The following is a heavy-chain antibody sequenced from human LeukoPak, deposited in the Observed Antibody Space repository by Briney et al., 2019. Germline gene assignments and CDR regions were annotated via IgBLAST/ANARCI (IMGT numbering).Heavy chain of an antibody. CDR2: IYYSGRT. Sequence: SETLSLTCSVSGGSISSYYWSWIRQPPGKGLEWIGYIYYSGRTNYNPSLKSRVTISVDTSKNQFSLTLSSVTAADTAVYYCAREEGGPGDYWGQGTLVTVSS. V-gene: IGHV4-59*12. CDR3: AREEGGPGDY. CDR1: GGSISSYY. D-gene: IGHD2-15*01. J-gene: IGHJ4*02.